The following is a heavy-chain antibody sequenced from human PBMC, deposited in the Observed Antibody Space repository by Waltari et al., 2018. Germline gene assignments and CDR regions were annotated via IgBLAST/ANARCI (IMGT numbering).Heavy chain of an antibody. V-gene: IGHV3-30*18. J-gene: IGHJ3*02. CDR1: GFTFSSYD. CDR3: AKDTYSGSYPDAFDI. Sequence: QVQLVESGGGVVQPGRSLRLSCAASGFTFSSYDMHWVRQAPGKGLEWVAVISYDGSNKYYADSVKGRFTISRDNSKNTLYLQMNSLRAEDTAVYYCAKDTYSGSYPDAFDIWGQGTMVTVSS. D-gene: IGHD1-26*01. CDR2: ISYDGSNK.